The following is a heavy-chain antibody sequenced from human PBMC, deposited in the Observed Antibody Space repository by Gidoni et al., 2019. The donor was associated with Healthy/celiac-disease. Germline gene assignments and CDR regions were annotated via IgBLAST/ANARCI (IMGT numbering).Heavy chain of an antibody. Sequence: QVQLQESGPGLVKPSETLSLPCTVSGGSISSYYWSWIRQPPGKGLEWIGYIYYSGSTNYNPSLKSRVTISVDTSKNQFSRKLSSVTAADTAVYYCARMLSPFGDYGVWFDPWGQGTLVTVSS. CDR1: GGSISSYY. V-gene: IGHV4-59*08. CDR2: IYYSGST. D-gene: IGHD4-17*01. CDR3: ARMLSPFGDYGVWFDP. J-gene: IGHJ5*02.